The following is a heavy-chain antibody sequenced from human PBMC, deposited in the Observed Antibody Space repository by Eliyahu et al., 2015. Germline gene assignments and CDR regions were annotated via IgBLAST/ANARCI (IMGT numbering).Heavy chain of an antibody. J-gene: IGHJ5*02. Sequence: QLQLQESGPGLVKPSETLSLTCTVSGCSISSISYYWGWIRQPPGKGLEWIGSIYYSGSTYYNPSLKSRVTISVDTSKNQFSLKLSSVTAADTAVYYCASGRYYDILTGNRGRFDPWGQGTLVTVSS. V-gene: IGHV4-39*01. D-gene: IGHD3-9*01. CDR2: IYYSGST. CDR1: GCSISSISYY. CDR3: ASGRYYDILTGNRGRFDP.